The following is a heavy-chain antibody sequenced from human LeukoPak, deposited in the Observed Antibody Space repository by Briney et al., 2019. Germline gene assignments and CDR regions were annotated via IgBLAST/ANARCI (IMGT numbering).Heavy chain of an antibody. CDR2: IKSKTDGGTT. V-gene: IGHV3-15*01. J-gene: IGHJ6*04. CDR3: TTPTGGTTMRYYYYGMDV. D-gene: IGHD1-1*01. CDR1: GFTFSNAW. Sequence: GGSLRLSCAASGFTFSNAWMSWVRQAPGKGLEWVGRIKSKTDGGTTDYAAPVKGRFTISRDDSKNTLYLQMNSLKTKDTAVYYCTTPTGGTTMRYYYYGMDVWGKGTTVTVSS.